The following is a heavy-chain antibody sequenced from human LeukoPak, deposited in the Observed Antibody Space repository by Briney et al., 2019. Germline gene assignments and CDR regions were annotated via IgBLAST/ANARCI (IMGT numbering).Heavy chain of an antibody. CDR3: AKDLQQGNIVVVPAADAFDI. Sequence: GGSLRLSCAASGFIFSPYAMSWVRQAPGKGLEWVAGIAGGDDRFYADSVKGRFSISRDNSKNTVDLQMNSLRVEDTAVYYCAKDLQQGNIVVVPAADAFDIWGQGTMVTVSS. CDR2: IAGGDDR. D-gene: IGHD2-2*01. V-gene: IGHV3-23*01. J-gene: IGHJ3*02. CDR1: GFIFSPYA.